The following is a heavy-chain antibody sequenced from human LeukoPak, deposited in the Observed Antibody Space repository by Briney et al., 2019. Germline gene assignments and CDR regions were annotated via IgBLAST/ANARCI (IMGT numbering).Heavy chain of an antibody. Sequence: GGSLRLSCAASGFTFSSYWMHWLRQEPRKGLVWVSRINSDGSSTSYADSVKGRFTISRDNAKNTLYLQMNSLRAEDTAVYYCARDDTAMVDYWGQGTLVTVSS. CDR3: ARDDTAMVDY. D-gene: IGHD5-18*01. CDR1: GFTFSSYW. J-gene: IGHJ4*02. V-gene: IGHV3-74*01. CDR2: INSDGSST.